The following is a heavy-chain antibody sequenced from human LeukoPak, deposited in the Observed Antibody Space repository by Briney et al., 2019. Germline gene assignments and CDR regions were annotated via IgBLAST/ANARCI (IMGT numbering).Heavy chain of an antibody. J-gene: IGHJ4*02. CDR1: GFTFDDYA. Sequence: GGSLRLSCAASGFTFDDYAMHWVRQAPGKGLEWVSGISWNSGSIGYADSVKGRFTTSRDNAKNSLYLQMNSLRAEDMALYYCAKGEAAAVFDYWGQGTLVTVSS. CDR3: AKGEAAAVFDY. CDR2: ISWNSGSI. D-gene: IGHD6-13*01. V-gene: IGHV3-9*03.